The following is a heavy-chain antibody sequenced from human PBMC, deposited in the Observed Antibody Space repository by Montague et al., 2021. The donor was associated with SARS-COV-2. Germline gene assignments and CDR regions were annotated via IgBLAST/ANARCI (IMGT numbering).Heavy chain of an antibody. V-gene: IGHV3-21*01. D-gene: IGHD3-3*01. Sequence: SRSLSLSASGFTFSSYSMNWVRQAPGKGLEWVSSISSSSSYIYYADSVKGRFTISRDNAKNSLYLQMNSLRAEDTAVYYCARDPHITIFGVVRDYYYYYYMDVWGKGTTVTVSS. CDR2: ISSSSSYI. CDR1: GFTFSSYS. J-gene: IGHJ6*03. CDR3: ARDPHITIFGVVRDYYYYYYMDV.